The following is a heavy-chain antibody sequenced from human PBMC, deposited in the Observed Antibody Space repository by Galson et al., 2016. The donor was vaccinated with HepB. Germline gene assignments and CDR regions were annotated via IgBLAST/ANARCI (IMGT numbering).Heavy chain of an antibody. V-gene: IGHV5-51*01. Sequence: QSGAEVKKPGESLKISCRTSGYNFISNWIGWVRLMPGKGLEWMGLISPGDSDTRDNPSFQGQVTISVDKSITTVYLQWSSLRASDTAIYYCARYSGAYFDPWGQGTLITVSS. CDR2: ISPGDSDT. CDR1: GYNFISNW. CDR3: ARYSGAYFDP. D-gene: IGHD7-27*01. J-gene: IGHJ4*02.